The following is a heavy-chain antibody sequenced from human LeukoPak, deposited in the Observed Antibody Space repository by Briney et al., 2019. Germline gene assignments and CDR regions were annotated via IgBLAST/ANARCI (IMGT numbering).Heavy chain of an antibody. CDR3: ARQVSPDGFDH. J-gene: IGHJ4*02. CDR1: GYSFTSYW. V-gene: IGHV5-51*01. CDR2: IYPGDSDT. Sequence: GDSLKISFKGSGYSFTSYWIGWVRQMPGKGLEWMGIIYPGDSDTRYSPAFQGQVTISADKSISTAYLQWSSLKASDTAMYYCARQVSPDGFDHWGQGTLVTVSS.